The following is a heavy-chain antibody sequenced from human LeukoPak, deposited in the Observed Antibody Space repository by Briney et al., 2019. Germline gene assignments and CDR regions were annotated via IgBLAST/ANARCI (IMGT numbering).Heavy chain of an antibody. CDR2: IYYSGNT. D-gene: IGHD3-22*01. V-gene: IGHV4-59*12. CDR1: GGSISSYY. J-gene: IGHJ4*02. CDR3: ASDSFYDSGGYFYY. Sequence: SETLSLTCTVSGGSISSYYWSWIRQPPGKGLEWIGYIYYSGNTDYNPSLKSRVTMSVDTSKNQFSLKLTSVTAADTAMYYCASDSFYDSGGYFYYWGQGTPVTVSS.